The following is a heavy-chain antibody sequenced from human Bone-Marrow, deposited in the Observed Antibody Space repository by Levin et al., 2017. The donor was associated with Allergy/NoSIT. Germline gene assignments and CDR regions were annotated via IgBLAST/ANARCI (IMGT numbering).Heavy chain of an antibody. CDR3: VRPHSSSWQWRFDY. Sequence: GGSLRLSCVGSGFTFDAYAMTWVRQAPGKGLEWVSGINWDGGSTGYADSVKGRFTISRDNANNSLYLQMNSLTAEDTALYYCVRPHSSSWQWRFDYGGQGTLVTVSS. CDR2: INWDGGST. D-gene: IGHD6-13*01. V-gene: IGHV3-20*04. J-gene: IGHJ4*02. CDR1: GFTFDAYA.